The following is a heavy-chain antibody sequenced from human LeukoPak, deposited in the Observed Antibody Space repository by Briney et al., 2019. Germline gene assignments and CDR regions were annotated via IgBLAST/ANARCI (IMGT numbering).Heavy chain of an antibody. J-gene: IGHJ4*02. D-gene: IGHD2-2*01. Sequence: GGSLRLSCVASGFTFSRYDMHWVRQTPGKALEWLAFIRFDGRETFYADSVKGRFTISRDNAKNSLYLQTNSLRAEDTAVYYCARVDGSTSPLDYWGQGTLVTVSS. V-gene: IGHV3-30*02. CDR3: ARVDGSTSPLDY. CDR2: IRFDGRET. CDR1: GFTFSRYD.